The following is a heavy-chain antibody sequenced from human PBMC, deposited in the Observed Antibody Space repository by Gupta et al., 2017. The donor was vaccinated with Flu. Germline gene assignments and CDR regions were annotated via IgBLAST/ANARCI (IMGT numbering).Heavy chain of an antibody. V-gene: IGHV3-11*01. CDR3: ARDTGYRDGMDV. D-gene: IGHD1-1*01. CDR2: ISSSGATI. J-gene: IGHJ6*02. Sequence: DYYMSWIRQAPGKGLEWVSYISSSGATIYYADSVKGRFTISRDNAKNSLYLQIKSLRVEDTAVYYCARDTGYRDGMDVWGQGTTVTVSS. CDR1: DYY.